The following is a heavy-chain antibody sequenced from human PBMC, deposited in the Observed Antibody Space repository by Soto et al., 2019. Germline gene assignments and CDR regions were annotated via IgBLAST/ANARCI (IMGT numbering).Heavy chain of an antibody. D-gene: IGHD3-3*01. CDR3: ARDWSAPFDY. J-gene: IGHJ4*02. CDR1: GFTFSNYE. V-gene: IGHV3-48*03. CDR2: IPSRGGTT. Sequence: EVQLVESGGGLVQPGGSLRLSCAASGFTFSNYEMNWVRHAPGKGLEWIAYIPSRGGTTHYADSVKGRFTISRDNAENSLYLQMNSLRAEDTALYYCARDWSAPFDYWGQGTLVTVSS.